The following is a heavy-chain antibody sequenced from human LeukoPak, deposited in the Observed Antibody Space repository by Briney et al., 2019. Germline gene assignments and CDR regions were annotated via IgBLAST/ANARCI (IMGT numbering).Heavy chain of an antibody. CDR3: AREGHSYGSDAFDI. Sequence: SVKVSCKASGGTFSSYAISWVRQAPGQGLEWMGGIIPIFGTANYAQKFQGRVTITADESTSTAYMELSSLRSEDTAVYYCAREGHSYGSDAFDIWGQGTMVTVSS. CDR2: IIPIFGTA. J-gene: IGHJ3*02. D-gene: IGHD5-18*01. V-gene: IGHV1-69*01. CDR1: GGTFSSYA.